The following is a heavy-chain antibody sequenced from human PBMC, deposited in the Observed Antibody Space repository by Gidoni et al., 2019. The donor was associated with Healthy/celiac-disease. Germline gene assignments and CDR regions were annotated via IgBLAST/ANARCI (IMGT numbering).Heavy chain of an antibody. D-gene: IGHD3-10*01. CDR3: ARGGRVGYYYGMDV. CDR2: IIPIFGTA. CDR1: GGTFSSYA. V-gene: IGHV1-69*01. Sequence: QVQLVQSGAEVKKPGSSVKVSCTASGGTFSSYAISWVRQAPGQGLEWMGGIIPIFGTANYAQKFQGRVTITADESTSTAYMELSSLRSEDTAVYYCARGGRVGYYYGMDVWGQGTTVTVSS. J-gene: IGHJ6*02.